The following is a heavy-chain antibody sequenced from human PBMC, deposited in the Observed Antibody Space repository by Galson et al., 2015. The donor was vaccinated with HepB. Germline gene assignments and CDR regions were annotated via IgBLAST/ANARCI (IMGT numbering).Heavy chain of an antibody. CDR2: INAGNGNT. Sequence: SVKVSCKASGYTFTSYAMHWVRQAPGQRLEWMGWINAGNGNTKYSQKFQGRVTITRDTSASTAYMELSSLRSEDTAVYYCARDRGRAMTVGAIWFDPWGQGTLVTVSS. V-gene: IGHV1-3*01. CDR1: GYTFTSYA. D-gene: IGHD1-26*01. J-gene: IGHJ5*02. CDR3: ARDRGRAMTVGAIWFDP.